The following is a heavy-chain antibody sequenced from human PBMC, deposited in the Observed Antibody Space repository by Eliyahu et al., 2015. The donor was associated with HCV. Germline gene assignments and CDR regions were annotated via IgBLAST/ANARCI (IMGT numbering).Heavy chain of an antibody. CDR3: ARGVTTLLNNWFDP. CDR1: GGSISSGGYY. CDR2: IYYSGST. J-gene: IGHJ5*02. Sequence: QVQLQESGPGLVKPSQTLSLTCTVSGGSISSGGYYWSWIRQHPGKGLEWIGYIYYSGSTYYNPSLKSRVTISVDTSKNQFSLKLSSVTAADTAVYYCARGVTTLLNNWFDPWGQGTLVTVSS. D-gene: IGHD4-11*01. V-gene: IGHV4-31*03.